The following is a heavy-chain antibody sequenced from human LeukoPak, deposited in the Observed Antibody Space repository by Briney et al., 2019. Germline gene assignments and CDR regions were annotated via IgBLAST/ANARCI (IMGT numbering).Heavy chain of an antibody. CDR2: IYYSGST. CDR3: ARVHYDSGSYTFDY. V-gene: IGHV4-59*01. Sequence: SETLSLTCAVCGGSFSGYYWSWIRQPPGKGLEWIGYIYYSGSTNYNPSLKSRVTISVDASKNQFSLKLSSVTTADTAVYYCARVHYDSGSYTFDYWGQGTLVTASS. J-gene: IGHJ4*02. D-gene: IGHD3-10*01. CDR1: GGSFSGYY.